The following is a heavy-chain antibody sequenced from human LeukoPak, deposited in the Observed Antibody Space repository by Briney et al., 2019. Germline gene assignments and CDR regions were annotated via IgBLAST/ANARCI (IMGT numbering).Heavy chain of an antibody. CDR3: AGEEQHYDILTGYITRYYYYGMDV. Sequence: ASVKVSCKSSGYTFTSYGISWVRQAPGQGLEWMGWISAYNGNTNYAQKLQGRVTMTTDTSTSTAYMELRSLRSDDTAVYYCAGEEQHYDILTGYITRYYYYGMDVWGQGTTVTVSS. CDR2: ISAYNGNT. D-gene: IGHD3-9*01. J-gene: IGHJ6*02. V-gene: IGHV1-18*01. CDR1: GYTFTSYG.